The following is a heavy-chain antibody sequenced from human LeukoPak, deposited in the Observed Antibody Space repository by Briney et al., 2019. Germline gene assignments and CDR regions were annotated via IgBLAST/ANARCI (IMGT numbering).Heavy chain of an antibody. Sequence: PSETLSLTCTVSGYSISSGHYWGWIRQPPGKGLEWIGSIYHSGSTYYNPSLKSRVTISVDTSKNQFSLKLGSVTAADTAVYYCARAGRDFWSGYYKLDYYYMDVWGKGTTVTVSS. V-gene: IGHV4-38-2*02. CDR2: IYHSGST. CDR1: GYSISSGHY. CDR3: ARAGRDFWSGYYKLDYYYMDV. D-gene: IGHD3-3*01. J-gene: IGHJ6*03.